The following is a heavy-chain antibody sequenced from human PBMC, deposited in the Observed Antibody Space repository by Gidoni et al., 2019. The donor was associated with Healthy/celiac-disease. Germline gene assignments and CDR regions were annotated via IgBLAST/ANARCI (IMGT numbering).Heavy chain of an antibody. D-gene: IGHD6-19*01. CDR3: ARGGPGYSSGWYY. CDR2: IYHSGST. Sequence: QVQLQESGPGLVKPSETLSLTCAVSGYSISSGYYWGWIRQPPGKGLEWIGSIYHSGSTYYNPSLKSRVTISVDTSKNQFSLKLSSVTAADTAVYYCARGGPGYSSGWYYWGQGTLVTVSS. CDR1: GYSISSGYY. V-gene: IGHV4-38-2*01. J-gene: IGHJ4*02.